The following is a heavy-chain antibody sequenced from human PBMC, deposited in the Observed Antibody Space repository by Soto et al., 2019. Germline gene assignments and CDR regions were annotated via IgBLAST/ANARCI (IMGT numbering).Heavy chain of an antibody. J-gene: IGHJ6*02. CDR2: IWYDGSNK. Sequence: GGSLRLSCAASGFTFSSYGMHWVRQAPGKGLEWVAVIWYDGSNKYYADSVKGRFTISRDNSKNTLYLQMNSLRAEDTAVYYCARVSGTVVPAAFRSYYYYGMDVWGQGTTVTVSS. V-gene: IGHV3-33*01. CDR1: GFTFSSYG. D-gene: IGHD2-2*01. CDR3: ARVSGTVVPAAFRSYYYYGMDV.